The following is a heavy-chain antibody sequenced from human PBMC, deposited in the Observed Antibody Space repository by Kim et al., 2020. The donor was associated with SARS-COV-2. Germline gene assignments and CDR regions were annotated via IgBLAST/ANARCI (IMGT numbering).Heavy chain of an antibody. D-gene: IGHD6-13*01. V-gene: IGHV3-9*01. CDR3: AKEGSSSWYYFDY. Sequence: GGSLRLSCAASGFTFDDYAMHWVRQAPGKGLEWVSVISWNSGSIGYADSVKGRFTISRDNAKNSLYLQMNSLRAEDTALYYCAKEGSSSWYYFDYWGQGT. CDR1: GFTFDDYA. CDR2: ISWNSGSI. J-gene: IGHJ4*02.